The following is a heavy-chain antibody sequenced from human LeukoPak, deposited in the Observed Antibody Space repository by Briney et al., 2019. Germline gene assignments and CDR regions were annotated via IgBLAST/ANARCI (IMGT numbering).Heavy chain of an antibody. CDR1: GFTFSSYA. Sequence: GRSLRLSCAASGFTFSSYAMHWVRQAPGKGLEWVAVISYDGSNKYYADSVKGRFTISRDNSKNTLYLQMNGLRAEDTAVYYCARGEFWGRLDYWGQGTLVTVSS. J-gene: IGHJ4*02. V-gene: IGHV3-30-3*01. CDR3: ARGEFWGRLDY. D-gene: IGHD7-27*01. CDR2: ISYDGSNK.